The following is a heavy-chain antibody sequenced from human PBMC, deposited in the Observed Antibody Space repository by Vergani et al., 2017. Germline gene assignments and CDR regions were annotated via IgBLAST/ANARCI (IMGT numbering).Heavy chain of an antibody. J-gene: IGHJ4*02. CDR3: ARSGSSSWYGDDD. Sequence: EVQLLESGGGLVQPGGSLRLSCAASGFTFSSYAMSWVRQAPGKGLEWVSAISGSGGSTYYADSVKGRFTISRDNSKNTLYLQMNSLRAEDTAVYYCARSGSSSWYGDDDWGQGTLVTVSS. D-gene: IGHD6-13*01. V-gene: IGHV3-23*01. CDR1: GFTFSSYA. CDR2: ISGSGGST.